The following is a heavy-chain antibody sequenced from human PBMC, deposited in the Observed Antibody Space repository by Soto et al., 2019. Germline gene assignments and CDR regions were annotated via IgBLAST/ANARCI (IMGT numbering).Heavy chain of an antibody. J-gene: IGHJ4*02. V-gene: IGHV3-30*18. CDR3: ANDLYYYDSSGPNDY. CDR2: ISYDGRNE. D-gene: IGHD3-22*01. Sequence: QVQLVESGGGVVQPGRSLRLSCAASGFTFSTYAMHWVRQAPGKGLEWVAVISYDGRNEYYADSVKGRFTISRDNSKNTLYLQMNSLRAEDTAVYYCANDLYYYDSSGPNDYWGQGILVTVSS. CDR1: GFTFSTYA.